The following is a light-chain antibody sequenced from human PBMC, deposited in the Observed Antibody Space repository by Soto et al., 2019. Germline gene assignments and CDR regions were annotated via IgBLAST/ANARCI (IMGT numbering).Light chain of an antibody. V-gene: IGKV3-15*01. Sequence: EIVMTQSPANLSASPGERATISCRASQSVSSDLAWYQQKPGQAPRLLIYGVSTRATGIPARFSGSGSGTEFTLTISSLQSEDFAVYYCQQYNNWPPITFGQGTRLEIK. CDR2: GVS. CDR3: QQYNNWPPIT. CDR1: QSVSSD. J-gene: IGKJ5*01.